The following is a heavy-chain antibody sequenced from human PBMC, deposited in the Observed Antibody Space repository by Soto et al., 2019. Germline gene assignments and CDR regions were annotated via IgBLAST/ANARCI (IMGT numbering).Heavy chain of an antibody. Sequence: EVQLVESGGGLVQPGGSLRLSCAASGFTFSTDDMHWVRQAKGKGLEWVAAISTTGGTHYPDSVKGRFTISRDNAKNSFYLQMKSLRAGDTAVYYGASGRTRSSCYDYCGQGTLVTVSP. J-gene: IGHJ4*02. V-gene: IGHV3-13*01. CDR2: ISTTGGT. CDR1: GFTFSTDD. CDR3: ASGRTRSSCYDY. D-gene: IGHD2-15*01.